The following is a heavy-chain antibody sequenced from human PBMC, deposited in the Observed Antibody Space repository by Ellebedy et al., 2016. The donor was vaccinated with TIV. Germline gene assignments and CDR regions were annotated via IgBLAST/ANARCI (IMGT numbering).Heavy chain of an antibody. Sequence: GSLRLXXTVSGGSIGSYYWTWIRQSPGKVLEWIGYIYYSGSTKYNSSLKSRVTMSLNTSKNQFSLSLSSVTAADSAIYYCARAVDHGDYADYWGQGTLVTVSS. CDR2: IYYSGST. D-gene: IGHD4-17*01. J-gene: IGHJ4*02. CDR1: GGSIGSYY. CDR3: ARAVDHGDYADY. V-gene: IGHV4-59*13.